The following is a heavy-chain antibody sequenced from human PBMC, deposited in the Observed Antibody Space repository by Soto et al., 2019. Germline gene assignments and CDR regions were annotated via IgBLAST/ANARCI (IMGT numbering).Heavy chain of an antibody. D-gene: IGHD3-10*01. V-gene: IGHV2-5*01. CDR3: AHRSLITMVRGAQPYDY. J-gene: IGHJ4*02. CDR1: GFSLSTSGVA. CDR2: IYWNDDK. Sequence: SGPTLVNPTQTLTLTCTFSGFSLSTSGVAVGWIRQPPGKALEWLALIYWNDDKRYSPSLKSRLTITKDTSKNQVVLTMTNMDPVDTATYYCAHRSLITMVRGAQPYDYWGQGTLVTVSS.